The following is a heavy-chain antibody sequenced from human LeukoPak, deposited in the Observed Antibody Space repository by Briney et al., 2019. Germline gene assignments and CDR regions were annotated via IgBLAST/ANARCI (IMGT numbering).Heavy chain of an antibody. V-gene: IGHV4-39*07. CDR3: ATRSGSYQLLDAFDI. D-gene: IGHD3-10*01. J-gene: IGHJ3*02. Sequence: PSETLSLTCTVSGGSINRRSYYWGWIRQPPGKGLEWIGSMYYSGTTYYNPSLKSRLTMSVDTFKNQFSLELSSVTAADTAVYYCATRSGSYQLLDAFDIWGQGTMVTVSS. CDR2: MYYSGTT. CDR1: GGSINRRSYY.